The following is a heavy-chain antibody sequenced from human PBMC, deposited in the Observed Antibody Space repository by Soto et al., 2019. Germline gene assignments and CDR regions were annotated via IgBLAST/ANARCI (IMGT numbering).Heavy chain of an antibody. CDR2: IYYSGST. J-gene: IGHJ5*02. CDR1: GGSISSGDYY. V-gene: IGHV4-30-4*01. D-gene: IGHD3-10*01. Sequence: SETLSLTCTVSGGSISSGDYYWSWIRQPPGKGLEWIGYIYYSGSTYYNPSLKSRVTISVDTSKNQFSLKLSSVTAADTAVYYCARARWKDPVLLWFGESDNWFDPWGQGTLVTVSS. CDR3: ARARWKDPVLLWFGESDNWFDP.